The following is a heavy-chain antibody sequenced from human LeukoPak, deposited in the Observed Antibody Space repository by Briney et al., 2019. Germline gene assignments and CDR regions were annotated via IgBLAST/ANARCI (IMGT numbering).Heavy chain of an antibody. D-gene: IGHD3-22*01. Sequence: PGGSLRLSCAASGFTFSSYAMSWVRQAPGKGLEWVSSITSSGAPTYYADSVKGRFTISRDNSDNTLYLQMNSLRAEDTAVYYCAKDRPNYYGSNGHYYKLNGDCWGQGTLVTVSS. CDR3: AKDRPNYYGSNGHYYKLNGDC. CDR1: GFTFSSYA. CDR2: ITSSGAPT. J-gene: IGHJ4*02. V-gene: IGHV3-23*01.